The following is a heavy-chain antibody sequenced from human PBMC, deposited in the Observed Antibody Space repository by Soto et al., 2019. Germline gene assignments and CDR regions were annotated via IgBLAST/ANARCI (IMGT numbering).Heavy chain of an antibody. CDR1: GYTFTSFG. CDR3: ARDGDIVVVPAANNYYYYYGMDV. Sequence: ASVKVSCKASGYTFTSFGISWVRQAPGQGLEWMGWISAYNGNTNYAQKRQGRVTMTTDKSTSTAYMKLRSLRSDDTAVYYCARDGDIVVVPAANNYYYYYGMDVWGQGTTVTVSS. V-gene: IGHV1-18*01. D-gene: IGHD2-2*01. CDR2: ISAYNGNT. J-gene: IGHJ6*02.